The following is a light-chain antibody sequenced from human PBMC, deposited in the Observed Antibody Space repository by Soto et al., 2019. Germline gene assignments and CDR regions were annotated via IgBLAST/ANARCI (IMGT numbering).Light chain of an antibody. CDR3: NSYTSSSTYD. V-gene: IGLV2-14*01. Sequence: QSALTQPASVSGSPGQSITISCTGTSSDVGGYNYVSWFQQHPGKAPKLMIYDVRNRPSGISNRFSGSKSGNTASLTISGLQAEDEADYYCNSYTSSSTYDFGTGTKVTVL. CDR2: DVR. CDR1: SSDVGGYNY. J-gene: IGLJ1*01.